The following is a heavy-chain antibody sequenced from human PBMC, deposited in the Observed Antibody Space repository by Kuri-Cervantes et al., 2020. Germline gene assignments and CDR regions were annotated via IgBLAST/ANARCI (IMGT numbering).Heavy chain of an antibody. CDR1: GYTFTGYY. CDR2: INPNSGGT. Sequence: ASVKVSCKASGYTFTGYYMHWVRQAPGQGLEWMGWINPNSGGTNYAQKFQGWVTMTRDTSTSTAYMELRSLRSDDTAVYYCARAVTMVQGVPINWFDPWGQGTLVTVSS. J-gene: IGHJ5*02. D-gene: IGHD3-10*01. V-gene: IGHV1-2*04. CDR3: ARAVTMVQGVPINWFDP.